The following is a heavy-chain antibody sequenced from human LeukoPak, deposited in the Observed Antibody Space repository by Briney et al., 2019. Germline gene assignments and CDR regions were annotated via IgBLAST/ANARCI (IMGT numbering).Heavy chain of an antibody. J-gene: IGHJ5*02. Sequence: SETLSLTCTVSGGSISSYYWSWIQQPPGKGLEWIGYIYYSGSTNYNPSLKSRVTISVDTSKNQFSLKLSSVTAADTAVYYCASSPHCSSTSCYQNWFDPWGQGTLVTVSS. CDR1: GGSISSYY. D-gene: IGHD2-2*01. V-gene: IGHV4-59*01. CDR2: IYYSGST. CDR3: ASSPHCSSTSCYQNWFDP.